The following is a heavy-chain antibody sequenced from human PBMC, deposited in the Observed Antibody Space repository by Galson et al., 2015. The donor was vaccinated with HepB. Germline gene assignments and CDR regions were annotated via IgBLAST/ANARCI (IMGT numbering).Heavy chain of an antibody. D-gene: IGHD6-25*01. J-gene: IGHJ6*02. Sequence: ETLSLTCAVYGGSFSGYYWSWIRHPPGKGLEWIGEINPSGSTNYNPSLKSRVTTSADTSKNQFSLKLSSVIAADTAVYYCARGGSRAAGVPLWGQGTTVTVSS. CDR2: INPSGST. V-gene: IGHV4-34*01. CDR3: ARGGSRAAGVPL. CDR1: GGSFSGYY.